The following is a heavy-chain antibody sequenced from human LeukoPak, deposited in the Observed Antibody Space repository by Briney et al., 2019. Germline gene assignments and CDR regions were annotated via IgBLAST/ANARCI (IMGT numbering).Heavy chain of an antibody. J-gene: IGHJ4*02. V-gene: IGHV3-73*01. D-gene: IGHD3-16*01. CDR3: TSLSFGVAGSTDFDY. Sequence: PGGSLRLSCAASGFIFSGSAIHWVRQASGKGLEWVGRIRSKAGNYASAYAASGQGRFTISRDDSKNTAYLQMNSLKTEDTALYYCTSLSFGVAGSTDFDYWSQGSLVTVSS. CDR1: GFIFSGSA. CDR2: IRSKAGNYAS.